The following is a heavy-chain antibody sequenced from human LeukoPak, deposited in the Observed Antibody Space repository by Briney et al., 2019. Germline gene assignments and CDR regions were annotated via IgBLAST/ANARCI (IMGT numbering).Heavy chain of an antibody. CDR2: INHSGST. CDR1: GGSFSGYY. V-gene: IGHV4-34*01. CDR3: ARRGRRIVLMVYAPNWFDP. Sequence: SETLSLTCAVYGGSFSGYYWSWIRQPPGKGLEWIGEINHSGSTNYNPSLKSRVTISVDTSKNQFSLKLSSVTAADTAVYYCARRGRRIVLMVYAPNWFDPWGQGTLVIVSS. J-gene: IGHJ5*02. D-gene: IGHD2-8*01.